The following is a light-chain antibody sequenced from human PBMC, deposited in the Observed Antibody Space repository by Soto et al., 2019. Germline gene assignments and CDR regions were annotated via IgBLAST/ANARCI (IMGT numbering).Light chain of an antibody. V-gene: IGLV2-14*01. Sequence: QSVLTQPASVSGSPGHSITISCTGTSSDVGAYNYVSWYQQHPGKAPKLMIFDVSNRPSGVSNRFSGSKSGNTASLTISGLQAEDEADYYCSSYASYSYVFGTGTKVTVL. CDR2: DVS. CDR1: SSDVGAYNY. CDR3: SSYASYSYV. J-gene: IGLJ1*01.